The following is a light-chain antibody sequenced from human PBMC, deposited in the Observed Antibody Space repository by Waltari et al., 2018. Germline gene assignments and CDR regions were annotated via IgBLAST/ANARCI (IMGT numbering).Light chain of an antibody. CDR2: DAP. CDR1: QSISSY. CDR3: QQRSNWPLS. J-gene: IGKJ4*01. V-gene: IGKV3-11*01. Sequence: EIVLTQSPATLSLSPGERATLSCRASQSISSYLAWYQQKPGQAPRLLIDDAPNRATGMPARLSGSGSGTDFTLTISSLEAEDFAVYYWQQRSNWPLSFGGGTTVEIK.